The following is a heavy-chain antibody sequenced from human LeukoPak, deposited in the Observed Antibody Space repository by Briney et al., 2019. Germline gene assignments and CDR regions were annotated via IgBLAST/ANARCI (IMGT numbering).Heavy chain of an antibody. CDR1: GGSFSGYY. D-gene: IGHD3-10*01. V-gene: IGHV4-34*01. Sequence: ASETLSLTCAVYGGSFSGYYWSWIRQPPGKGLEWIGEINHSGSTNYNPSLKSRVTISVDTSKNQFSLKLSSVTAADTAVYYCARVRSGSGSYYFDNWGQGTLVTVSS. CDR2: INHSGST. CDR3: ARVRSGSGSYYFDN. J-gene: IGHJ4*02.